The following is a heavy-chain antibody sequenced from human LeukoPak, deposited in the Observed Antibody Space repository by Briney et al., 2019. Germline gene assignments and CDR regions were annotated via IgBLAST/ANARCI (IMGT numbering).Heavy chain of an antibody. V-gene: IGHV3-43*01. J-gene: IGHJ4*02. Sequence: GGSLRLSCAASGFTFDDYTMHWVRQAPGKGLEWVSLISWDGGSTYYADSVKGRFTISRDNAKNSVYLQMNSLRDEDTAVYYCARPASSSVDYWGQGTLVTVSS. CDR3: ARPASSSVDY. CDR2: ISWDGGST. CDR1: GFTFDDYT. D-gene: IGHD2-2*01.